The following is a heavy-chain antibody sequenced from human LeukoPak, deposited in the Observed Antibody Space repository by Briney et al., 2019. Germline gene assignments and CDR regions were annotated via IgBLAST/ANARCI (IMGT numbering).Heavy chain of an antibody. CDR2: INHSGST. CDR3: ARGYSNLDY. Sequence: KPSETLSLTCAVYGXSFSDYYWSWIRQPPGKGLEWIGEINHSGSTNYNPSLKSRVTISVDTSKNQFSLKLSSVTAADTAVYYCARGYSNLDYWGQGTLVTVSS. D-gene: IGHD4-11*01. CDR1: GXSFSDYY. V-gene: IGHV4-34*01. J-gene: IGHJ4*02.